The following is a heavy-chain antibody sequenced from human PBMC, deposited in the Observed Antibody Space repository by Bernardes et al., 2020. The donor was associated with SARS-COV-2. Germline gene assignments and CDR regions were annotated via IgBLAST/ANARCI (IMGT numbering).Heavy chain of an antibody. CDR2: ICYSGNT. J-gene: IGHJ4*02. CDR1: GDSISSSRYC. CDR3: ARLDYYLSGTYYNARHY. D-gene: IGHD3-10*01. Sequence: SETLSLTRIVSGDSISSSRYCWGWIRQPPGKGLEWIGNICYSGNTYYTPSLQSRVTMSVDMSKNQFSLRLSSVTAADTAVYFCARLDYYLSGTYYNARHYWGQGTRVSVSS. V-gene: IGHV4-39*01.